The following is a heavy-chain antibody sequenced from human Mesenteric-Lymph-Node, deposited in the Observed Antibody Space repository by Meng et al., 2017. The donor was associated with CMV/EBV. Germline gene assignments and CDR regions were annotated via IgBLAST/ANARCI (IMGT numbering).Heavy chain of an antibody. V-gene: IGHV3-30-3*01. Sequence: GGSLRLSCAASGFTFSSYAMHWVRQAPGKGLEWVAVISYDGSNKYYADSVKGRFTISRDNSKNTLYLQMNSLRAEDTAVYYCAREGVSGIAAAGPTGYFDYWGQGTLVTVSS. D-gene: IGHD6-13*01. J-gene: IGHJ4*02. CDR1: GFTFSSYA. CDR3: AREGVSGIAAAGPTGYFDY. CDR2: ISYDGSNK.